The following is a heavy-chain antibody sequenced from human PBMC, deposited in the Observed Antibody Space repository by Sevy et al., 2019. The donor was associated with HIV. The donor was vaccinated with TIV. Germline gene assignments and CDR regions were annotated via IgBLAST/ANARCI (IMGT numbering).Heavy chain of an antibody. CDR1: GFTFSTYT. Sequence: GGSLRLSCAASGFTFSTYTMHWVRQSPGKGLEWVAVISLDGSSNSYEDSVKGRFTISRDNSKNTLYLQMDTLGIEDTAVYYCAREDGKYSSSSGSDYWGQGTLVTVSS. D-gene: IGHD6-6*01. V-gene: IGHV3-30-3*01. CDR2: ISLDGSSN. CDR3: AREDGKYSSSSGSDY. J-gene: IGHJ4*02.